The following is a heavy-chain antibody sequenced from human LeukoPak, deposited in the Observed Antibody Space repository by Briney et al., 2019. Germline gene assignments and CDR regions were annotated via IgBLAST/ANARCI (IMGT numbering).Heavy chain of an antibody. CDR2: ISSDSTYI. CDR1: GFTFDTYT. Sequence: PGGSLRLSCAASGFTFDTYTINWVRQAPGKGLEWVSSISSDSTYIYYTDSLRGRFTVSRDNAKNSLFLQMNSLRDDDTAVYYCXXXEFHGSGSPRFNSWGQGTLVTVSS. CDR3: XXXEFHGSGSPRFNS. J-gene: IGHJ4*02. V-gene: IGHV3-21*01. D-gene: IGHD3-10*01.